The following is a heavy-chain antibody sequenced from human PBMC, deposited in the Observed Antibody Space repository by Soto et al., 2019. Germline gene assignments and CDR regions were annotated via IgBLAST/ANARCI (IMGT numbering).Heavy chain of an antibody. D-gene: IGHD6-19*01. Sequence: GGSLGLYCAASGFTFGSFAMHWVRQAPGKGREWVALIWYDGSNKYYADSVKGRFTISRDNSNNALYMEMNSLRVEDTAVYYCAKDSSGWYGGADYWGQGTLVTVSS. V-gene: IGHV3-33*06. CDR3: AKDSSGWYGGADY. CDR1: GFTFGSFA. CDR2: IWYDGSNK. J-gene: IGHJ4*02.